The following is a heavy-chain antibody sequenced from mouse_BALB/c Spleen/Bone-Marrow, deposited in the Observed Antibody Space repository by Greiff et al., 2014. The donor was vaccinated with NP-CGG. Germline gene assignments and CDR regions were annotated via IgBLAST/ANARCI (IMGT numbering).Heavy chain of an antibody. CDR1: GFNIKDTY. CDR3: ASYDYGYYFDY. D-gene: IGHD2-4*01. V-gene: IGHV14-3*02. J-gene: IGHJ2*01. CDR2: IVPANGNT. Sequence: VQLQQSGAELVKPGASVKLSCTTSGFNIKDTYTHWVKLRPKQGLEWIGRIVPANGNTKYAPKFQGKATITADTSSNTAYLQLSSLTSEDTAVYFCASYDYGYYFDYWGQGTTLTVSS.